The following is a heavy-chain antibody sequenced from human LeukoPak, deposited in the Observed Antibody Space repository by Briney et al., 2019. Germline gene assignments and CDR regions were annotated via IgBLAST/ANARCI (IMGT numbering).Heavy chain of an antibody. D-gene: IGHD6-19*01. CDR3: ATWGIAVAGTFDY. CDR2: IYYSGST. Sequence: SETLSLTCTASGGSISSSYWSWIRQPPGKGLDWVGYIYYSGSTNNNPSFKSRVAISVDTPKNQFSLKLSSVTAADTAVYYCATWGIAVAGTFDYWGQGTLVTVST. V-gene: IGHV4-59*08. J-gene: IGHJ4*02. CDR1: GGSISSSY.